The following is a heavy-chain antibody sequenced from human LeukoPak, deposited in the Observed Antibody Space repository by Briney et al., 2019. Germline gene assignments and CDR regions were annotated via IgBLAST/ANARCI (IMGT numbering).Heavy chain of an antibody. CDR1: GDSFSSSNW. Sequence: SETLSLTCAVSGDSFSSSNWWWSWVRQPPGKRLGWIGEVYHSGTTNYNPSLKSRVTISIDKSKNQFSLKLSSVTAADTAVYYCARSPSGSSSRWFDPWGQGTLVTVSS. CDR3: ARSPSGSSSRWFDP. V-gene: IGHV4-4*02. CDR2: VYHSGTT. J-gene: IGHJ5*02. D-gene: IGHD1-26*01.